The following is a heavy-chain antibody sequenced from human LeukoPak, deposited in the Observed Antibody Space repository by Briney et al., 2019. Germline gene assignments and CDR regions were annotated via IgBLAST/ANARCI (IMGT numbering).Heavy chain of an antibody. CDR3: ARGRGAYGSGSYLYD. Sequence: ASVKVSCKASGYTFTDYDINWVRQATGQGLEWMGWMNTEKGNTGYAQKFQGRGAMTRDTSTTTAYLELTNITPEDTAIYYCARGRGAYGSGSYLYDWGQGTLLTVSS. D-gene: IGHD3-10*01. CDR2: MNTEKGNT. CDR1: GYTFTDYD. J-gene: IGHJ4*02. V-gene: IGHV1-8*02.